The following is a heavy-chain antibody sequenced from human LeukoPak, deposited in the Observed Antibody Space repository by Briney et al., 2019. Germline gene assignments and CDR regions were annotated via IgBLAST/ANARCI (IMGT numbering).Heavy chain of an antibody. D-gene: IGHD3-3*01. CDR2: IYYSGST. V-gene: IGHV4-59*01. CDR1: GGSISSYY. J-gene: IGHJ4*02. CDR3: ARKRDFWSGPLDY. Sequence: SETLSLTCTVSGGSISSYYWSWIRQPPGKGLEWIGYIYYSGSTNYNPSLKSRVTISVDTSKNQFSLKLSSVTAADTAVYYCARKRDFWSGPLDYWGQGTLVTVSS.